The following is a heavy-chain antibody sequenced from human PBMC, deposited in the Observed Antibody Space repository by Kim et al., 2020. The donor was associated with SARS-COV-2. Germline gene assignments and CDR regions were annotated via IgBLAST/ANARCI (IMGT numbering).Heavy chain of an antibody. V-gene: IGHV3-23*01. Sequence: DSVKGRFTISRDSSTNTLYLQMNSLRAEDTAVYYCAKYYYESGTYYFDYWGLGTQVTVSS. CDR3: AKYYYESGTYYFDY. D-gene: IGHD3-10*01. J-gene: IGHJ4*02.